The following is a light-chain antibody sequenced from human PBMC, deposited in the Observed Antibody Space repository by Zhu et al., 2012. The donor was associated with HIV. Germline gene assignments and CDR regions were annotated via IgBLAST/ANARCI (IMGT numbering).Light chain of an antibody. CDR1: QSVSSY. CDR2: HAS. Sequence: ENVLTQSPATLSLSPGERVTLSCRASQSVSSYLAWCQQKPGQAPRLLIYHASNRATGIPARFSGSGSGTDFTLTISSVEPEDSAVYYCQERSNWPPTFG. J-gene: IGKJ1*01. V-gene: IGKV3-11*01. CDR3: QERSNWPPT.